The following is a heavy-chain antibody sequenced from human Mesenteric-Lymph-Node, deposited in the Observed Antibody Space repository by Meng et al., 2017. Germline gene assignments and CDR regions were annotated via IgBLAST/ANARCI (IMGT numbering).Heavy chain of an antibody. J-gene: IGHJ4*02. Sequence: ASVKVSCKASGYTFTSYAMHWVRQAPGQRLEGMGWINAGNGNTKYPQKFQGRVTITRDTSASTAYMELSSLRSEDTAVYYCARGPLHYEILTGYYPGGLDDWGQGTLVTVSS. D-gene: IGHD3-9*01. CDR1: GYTFTSYA. CDR2: INAGNGNT. CDR3: ARGPLHYEILTGYYPGGLDD. V-gene: IGHV1-3*01.